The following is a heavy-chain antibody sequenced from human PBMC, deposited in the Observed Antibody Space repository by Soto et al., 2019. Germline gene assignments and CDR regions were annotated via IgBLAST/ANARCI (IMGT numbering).Heavy chain of an antibody. D-gene: IGHD2-2*01. CDR2: TYYRSKWYN. J-gene: IGHJ4*02. CDR1: GDSVSSSSVT. V-gene: IGHV6-1*01. CDR3: VRLVGHSRLDF. Sequence: PSQTLSLTCAISGDSVSSSSVTWNWIRQSPSRGLEWLGRTYYRSKWYNDYAESVKSRITINPDTSKNQFSLHLNSVTPEDTAVYYSVRLVGHSRLDFCGQGTLDIVSS.